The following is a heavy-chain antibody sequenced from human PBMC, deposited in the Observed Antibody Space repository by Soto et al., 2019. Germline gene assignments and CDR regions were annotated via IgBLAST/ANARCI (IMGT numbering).Heavy chain of an antibody. CDR1: GFTFSSYA. CDR3: AKGSAQQLVSSAEDFQH. D-gene: IGHD6-13*01. V-gene: IGHV3-23*01. Sequence: PGVSLRLSFAASGFTFSSYAMSWFRQAPGKGLEWVSAISGSGGSTYYADSVKGRFTISRDNAKNSLYLQMNSLRAEDTALYYCAKGSAQQLVSSAEDFQHWGQGTVVTVAS. CDR2: ISGSGGST. J-gene: IGHJ1*01.